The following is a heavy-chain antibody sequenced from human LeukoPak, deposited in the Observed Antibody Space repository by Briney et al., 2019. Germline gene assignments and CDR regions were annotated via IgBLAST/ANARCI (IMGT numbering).Heavy chain of an antibody. J-gene: IGHJ6*02. V-gene: IGHV1-18*01. CDR2: ISAYNGNT. CDR3: ARDGDCSGGSCYSGAYYYYYYGMDV. D-gene: IGHD2-15*01. CDR1: GYTFTSYD. Sequence: ASVKVSCKASGYTFTSYDINWVRQATGQGLEWMGWISAYNGNTNYAQKLQGRVTMTTDTSTSTAYMELRSLRSDDTAVYYCARDGDCSGGSCYSGAYYYYYYGMDVWGQGTTVTVSS.